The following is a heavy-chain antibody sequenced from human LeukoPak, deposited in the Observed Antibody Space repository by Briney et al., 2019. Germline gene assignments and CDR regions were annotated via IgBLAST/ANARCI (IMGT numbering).Heavy chain of an antibody. CDR1: GGTFSSYA. CDR2: IIPIFGTA. Sequence: SVKVSCKASGGTFSSYAISWVRQAPGQGLEWMGGIIPIFGTANYAQKFQGRVTITADESTSTAYMELSSLRSEDTAVYYCAKNSHYDSSGYIDYWGQGTLVTVSS. J-gene: IGHJ4*02. D-gene: IGHD3-22*01. V-gene: IGHV1-69*13. CDR3: AKNSHYDSSGYIDY.